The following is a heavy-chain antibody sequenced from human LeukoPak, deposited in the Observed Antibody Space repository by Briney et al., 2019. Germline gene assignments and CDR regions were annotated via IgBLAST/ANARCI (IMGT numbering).Heavy chain of an antibody. CDR1: GYTFTNYG. CDR2: ISGFNGDT. J-gene: IGHJ6*02. Sequence: ASVKVSCKASGYTFTNYGISWARQAPGQGLEWMGWISGFNGDTSYAQNLQGRVTMTTDTSTNTGYMELRSLRSDDTAVYYCARDTSPRTMDVWGQGTTVTVSS. CDR3: ARDTSPRTMDV. V-gene: IGHV1-18*04.